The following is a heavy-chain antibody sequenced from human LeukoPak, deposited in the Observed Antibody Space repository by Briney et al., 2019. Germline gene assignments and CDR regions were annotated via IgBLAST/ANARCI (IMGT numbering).Heavy chain of an antibody. CDR3: ARDIRASSSSVDY. D-gene: IGHD6-6*01. V-gene: IGHV3-48*01. CDR1: GFTFSSYS. Sequence: GGSLRLSCAASGFTFSSYSMNWVRQAPGKGLEWVSYISSSSSTIYYADSVKGRFTISRDNAKNSLYLQMNSLRAEDTAVYYCARDIRASSSSVDYWGQGTLVTVSS. J-gene: IGHJ4*02. CDR2: ISSSSSTI.